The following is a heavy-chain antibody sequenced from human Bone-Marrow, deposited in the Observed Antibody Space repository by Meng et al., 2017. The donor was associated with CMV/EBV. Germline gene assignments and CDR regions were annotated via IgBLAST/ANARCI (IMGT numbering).Heavy chain of an antibody. Sequence: ASVKVSCKASGYTFTSYGISWVRQAPGHGLEWMGWISAYNGNTNYAQKLQGRVTMTTDTSTSTAYMELRSLRSDDTAVYYCWRDWTLTGGNDYWGQGTLVTVSS. J-gene: IGHJ4*02. CDR1: GYTFTSYG. V-gene: IGHV1-18*01. CDR2: ISAYNGNT. D-gene: IGHD3/OR15-3a*01. CDR3: WRDWTLTGGNDY.